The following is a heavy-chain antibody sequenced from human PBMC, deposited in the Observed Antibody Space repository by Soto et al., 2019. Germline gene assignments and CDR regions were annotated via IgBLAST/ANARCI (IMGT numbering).Heavy chain of an antibody. CDR2: IRSKPNTDAT. CDR3: TRHVDCSGGSCYSGYYYYMDV. J-gene: IGHJ6*03. V-gene: IGHV3-73*01. Sequence: EVQLVESGGGLVQPGGSLKLSCAASGFTFSDSAMHWVRQASGKGLEWVGRIRSKPNTDATAYAASVKGRFTISRDDSKNTAYLKMNILKTEDTAVYYCTRHVDCSGGSCYSGYYYYMDVWGKGTTVTVSS. D-gene: IGHD2-15*01. CDR1: GFTFSDSA.